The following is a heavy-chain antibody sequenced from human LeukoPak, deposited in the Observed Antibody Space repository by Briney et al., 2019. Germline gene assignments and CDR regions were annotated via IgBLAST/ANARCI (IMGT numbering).Heavy chain of an antibody. J-gene: IGHJ3*02. CDR3: AKLGTTSSWYRGAFDM. CDR2: FSSGGGGT. Sequence: GALRTLCSASGFTLNSYALSWVRPAPGKGLDWVSIFSSGGGGTYYAASVKGRFTISRDNSKDTLYLQMNSLRAEDTAVYYCAKLGTTSSWYRGAFDMWGQGTLVTVSS. V-gene: IGHV3-23*01. D-gene: IGHD6-13*01. CDR1: GFTLNSYA.